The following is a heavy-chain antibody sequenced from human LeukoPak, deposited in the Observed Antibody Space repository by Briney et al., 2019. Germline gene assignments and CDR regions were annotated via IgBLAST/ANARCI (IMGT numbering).Heavy chain of an antibody. CDR2: ISSSGSTI. CDR3: ARSFEVEPRRYYYYGMDV. CDR1: GFTFSSYE. V-gene: IGHV3-48*03. D-gene: IGHD1-1*01. J-gene: IGHJ6*02. Sequence: PGGSLRLSCAASGFTFSSYEMNWVRQAPGKGLEWVSYISSSGSTIYYADSVKGRFTISRDNAKNSLYLQMNSLRAEDTAVYYCARSFEVEPRRYYYYGMDVWGQGTTVTVSS.